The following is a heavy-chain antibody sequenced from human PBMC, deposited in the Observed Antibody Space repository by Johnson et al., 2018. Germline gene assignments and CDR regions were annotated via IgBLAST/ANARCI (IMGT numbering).Heavy chain of an antibody. D-gene: IGHD1-26*01. CDR3: ARDSGGSYYGDFQH. CDR1: GFTFDDYA. J-gene: IGHJ1*01. Sequence: HLVESGGGLVQPGRSLRLSCAASGFTFDDYAMHWVRQAPGKGLEWVAVISYDGSNKYYADSVKGRFTISRDNSKNTLYLQMNRMRAEDTAVYYCARDSGGSYYGDFQHWGQGTRVTVSS. V-gene: IGHV3-30*03. CDR2: ISYDGSNK.